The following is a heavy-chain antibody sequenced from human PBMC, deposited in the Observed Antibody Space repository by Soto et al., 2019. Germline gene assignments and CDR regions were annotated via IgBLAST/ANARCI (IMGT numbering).Heavy chain of an antibody. J-gene: IGHJ4*02. Sequence: PSETLSLTCTVSGGSISSSNYYWGWIRQPPGKGLEWIGSIYYSGSTYYNSSLKSRVTISVDTSRNQFSLKLTSVTAADTAVYYCATLPHYGDPKAGVWGQGTLVTVSS. CDR3: ATLPHYGDPKAGV. CDR2: IYYSGST. D-gene: IGHD4-17*01. V-gene: IGHV4-39*01. CDR1: GGSISSSNYY.